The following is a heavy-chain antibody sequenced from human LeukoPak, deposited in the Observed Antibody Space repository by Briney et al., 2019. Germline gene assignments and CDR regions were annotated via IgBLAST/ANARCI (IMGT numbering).Heavy chain of an antibody. D-gene: IGHD3-22*01. CDR2: IRSEGHGGTP. J-gene: IGHJ4*02. V-gene: IGHV3-49*04. CDR3: TRDSYSVDSGYFEFDY. CDR1: GFTFGDYA. Sequence: GGSLRLSCTALGFTFGDYAMNWVRQAPGKGLEWVGFIRSEGHGGTPEYATSVKGRFTISRDDSKSIDYLQINSLKTEDTAMYYCTRDSYSVDSGYFEFDYWGQGTLVTVSS.